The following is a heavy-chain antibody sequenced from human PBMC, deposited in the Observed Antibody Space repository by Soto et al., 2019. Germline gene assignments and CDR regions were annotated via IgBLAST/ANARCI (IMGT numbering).Heavy chain of an antibody. CDR2: IVVGSGNT. CDR1: GFTFTSSA. Sequence: SVKVSCKASGFTFTSSAVQWVRQARGQRLEWIGWIVVGSGNTNYAQKFQERVTITRDMSTSTAYMELSSLRSEDTAVYYCAAGVITFGGVIVIRDYYYGMDVWGQGTTVTV. CDR3: AAGVITFGGVIVIRDYYYGMDV. D-gene: IGHD3-16*02. J-gene: IGHJ6*02. V-gene: IGHV1-58*01.